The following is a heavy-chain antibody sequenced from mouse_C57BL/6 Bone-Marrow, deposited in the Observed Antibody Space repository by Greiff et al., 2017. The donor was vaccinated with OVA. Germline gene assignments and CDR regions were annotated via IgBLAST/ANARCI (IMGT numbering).Heavy chain of an antibody. V-gene: IGHV1-52*01. D-gene: IGHD2-1*01. CDR1: GYTFTSYW. Sequence: VKLQQPGAELVRPGSSVKLSCKASGYTFTSYWMHWVKQRPIQGLEWIGNIDPSDSETHYNQKFKDKATLTVDKSSSTAYMQLSSLTSEDSAVYYCARDGNYLDYWGQGTTLTVSS. CDR2: IDPSDSET. CDR3: ARDGNYLDY. J-gene: IGHJ2*01.